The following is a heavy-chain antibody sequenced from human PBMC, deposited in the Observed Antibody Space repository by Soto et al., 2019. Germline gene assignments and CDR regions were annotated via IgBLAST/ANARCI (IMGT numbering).Heavy chain of an antibody. V-gene: IGHV1-69*06. CDR1: GGTFSSYA. Sequence: ASVKVSCKASGGTFSSYAISWVRQAPGQGLEWMGGIIPIFGTANYAQKFQGRVTITADKSTSTAYMELSSLRSEDTAVYYCARGGRYCSGGSCHASAFDTWGQGTMVTVSS. CDR3: ARGGRYCSGGSCHASAFDT. J-gene: IGHJ3*02. D-gene: IGHD2-15*01. CDR2: IIPIFGTA.